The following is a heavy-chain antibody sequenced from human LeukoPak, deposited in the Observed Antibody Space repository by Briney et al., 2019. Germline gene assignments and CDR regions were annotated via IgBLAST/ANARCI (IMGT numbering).Heavy chain of an antibody. CDR2: FYYSGST. V-gene: IGHV4-59*02. Sequence: SETLSLTCTVSGDSVSNNYWSWIRQPPGKGLEWIGYFYYSGSTNYNPSLSGRVAISLDKSRNHFTLMVTAVTAADTAFYYCARKGTEHLPTYFDHWGRGILVTVSS. CDR1: GDSVSNNY. J-gene: IGHJ4*02. D-gene: IGHD2-21*01. CDR3: ARKGTEHLPTYFDH.